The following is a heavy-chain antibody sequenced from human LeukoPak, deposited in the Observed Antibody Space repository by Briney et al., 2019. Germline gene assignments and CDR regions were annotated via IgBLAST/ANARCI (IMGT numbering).Heavy chain of an antibody. V-gene: IGHV4-31*03. CDR1: GGSISSGGYY. Sequence: SQTLSLTCTVSGGSISSGGYYWSWIRQHPGKGLEWIGYIYYSGSTYYNPSLKSRVTISVDTSKNQFSLKLSSVTAADTPVYYCARDSYYYGSGSYSNILFDYWGQGTLVTVSS. J-gene: IGHJ4*02. D-gene: IGHD3-10*01. CDR3: ARDSYYYGSGSYSNILFDY. CDR2: IYYSGST.